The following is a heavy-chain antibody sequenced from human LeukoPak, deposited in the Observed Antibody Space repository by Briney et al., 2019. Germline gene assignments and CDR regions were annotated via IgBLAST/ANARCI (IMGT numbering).Heavy chain of an antibody. V-gene: IGHV3-33*01. J-gene: IGHJ4*02. CDR2: IWYDGTTK. Sequence: GGTLRLSCVASRFTFSDYAMHWVRQAPGKGLEWVAVIWYDGTTKYYADSVKGRFTISRDNSKNTVFLQMNSLRAEDTAVYYCARGGFRGGTTCPDLLYWGQGTLVTVSS. CDR3: ARGGFRGGTTCPDLLY. CDR1: RFTFSDYA. D-gene: IGHD2-15*01.